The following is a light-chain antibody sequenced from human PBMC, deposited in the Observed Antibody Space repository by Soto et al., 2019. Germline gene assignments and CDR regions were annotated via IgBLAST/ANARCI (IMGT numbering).Light chain of an antibody. CDR2: AAS. J-gene: IGKJ3*01. V-gene: IGKV1-12*01. CDR1: QGINSW. CDR3: HHSGV. Sequence: DIQMTQSPSSVSASVGDRVTITCRASQGINSWLAWYQQKPGKAPELLIFAASSLQSGVPSRFTGRGSASDFPLTISSAQPEDFGIYSCHHSGVFGPGTKVDIK.